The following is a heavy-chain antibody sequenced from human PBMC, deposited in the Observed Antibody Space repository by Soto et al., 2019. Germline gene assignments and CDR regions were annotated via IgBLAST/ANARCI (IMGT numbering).Heavy chain of an antibody. V-gene: IGHV4-4*02. CDR2: IYHNEHT. J-gene: IGHJ6*02. CDR1: GVSISSSQW. CDR3: GRTKDFFYGVDV. Sequence: QVQLQESGPGLVKPSGTLSLTCAVSGVSISSSQWWSWVRQPPGRGLEWIGEIYHNEHTNYNPSLRRRLTMSLDKSKNQVPLKLSSVTAADTATYYCGRTKDFFYGVDVWGQGTTVTVSS.